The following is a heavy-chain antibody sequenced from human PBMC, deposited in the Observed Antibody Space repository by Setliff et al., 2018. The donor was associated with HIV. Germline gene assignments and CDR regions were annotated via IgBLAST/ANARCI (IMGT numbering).Heavy chain of an antibody. D-gene: IGHD6-13*01. J-gene: IGHJ6*03. CDR2: FYTSGST. CDR3: ARSVDFGGSWIQDYYYMDV. V-gene: IGHV4-4*07. Sequence: SETLSLTCTVSGGSINTYYWSWIRQPAGKGLEWIGRFYTSGSTNYNPSLKSRVTISVDTSKNQFSLKLTSVTAADTGVYFCARSVDFGGSWIQDYYYMDVWGKGTTVTVSS. CDR1: GGSINTYY.